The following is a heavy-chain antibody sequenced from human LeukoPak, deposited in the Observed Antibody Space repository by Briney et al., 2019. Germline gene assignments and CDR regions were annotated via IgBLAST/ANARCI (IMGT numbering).Heavy chain of an antibody. D-gene: IGHD2-21*02. V-gene: IGHV3-21*01. J-gene: IGHJ3*02. Sequence: GGSLRLSGAASGFTFSRYSMNWVAQAPGKALEWVSSISRSSSYIYSADSVRGRFTISRDNAKDSLYLQINSLRAEDTAVYYCARDPAYCGGVCYSVNQDAFDIWGQGTRVTVSS. CDR1: GFTFSRYS. CDR3: ARDPAYCGGVCYSVNQDAFDI. CDR2: ISRSSSYI.